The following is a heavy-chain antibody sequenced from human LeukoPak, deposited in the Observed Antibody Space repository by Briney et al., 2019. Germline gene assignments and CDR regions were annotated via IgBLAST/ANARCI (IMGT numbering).Heavy chain of an antibody. CDR1: GFTFSYYE. CDR3: ASSGSLDY. CDR2: IKQDGSEK. D-gene: IGHD3-10*01. V-gene: IGHV3-7*03. Sequence: GGSLRLSCAASGFTFSYYEMNWVRQAPGKGLEWVANIKQDGSEKYYVDSVKGRFTISRDNAKNSLYLQMNSLRAEDTAVYYCASSGSLDYWGQGTLVTVSS. J-gene: IGHJ4*02.